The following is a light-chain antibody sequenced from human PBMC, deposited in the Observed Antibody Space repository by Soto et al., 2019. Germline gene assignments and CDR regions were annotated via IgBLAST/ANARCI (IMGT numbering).Light chain of an antibody. J-gene: IGKJ2*03. Sequence: DIQMTQSPSTLSASVGDRVTITCRASQSISNWLAWYQQKPGKAPKLLIYDASNLESGVPSRFSGSGSGTEFTLTITSLQPDDFATYSCQQYNSYLYSFGQGTKLEIK. CDR1: QSISNW. CDR3: QQYNSYLYS. V-gene: IGKV1-5*01. CDR2: DAS.